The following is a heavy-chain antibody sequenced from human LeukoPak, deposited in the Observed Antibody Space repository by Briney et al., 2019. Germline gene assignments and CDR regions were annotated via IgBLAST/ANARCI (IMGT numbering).Heavy chain of an antibody. Sequence: GGSLRLSCAASGFTFSSYSMNWVRQAPGKGLEWVSYISSSSSTIYYADSVKGRFTISRDNAKNSLYLQMNSLRAEDTAVYYCAKSRRGIVGARFDYWGQGTLVTVSS. CDR1: GFTFSSYS. D-gene: IGHD1-26*01. CDR3: AKSRRGIVGARFDY. CDR2: ISSSSSTI. J-gene: IGHJ4*02. V-gene: IGHV3-48*01.